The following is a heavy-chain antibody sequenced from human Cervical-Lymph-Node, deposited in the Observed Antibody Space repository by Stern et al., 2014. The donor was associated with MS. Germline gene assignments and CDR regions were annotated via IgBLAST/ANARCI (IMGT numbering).Heavy chain of an antibody. CDR1: GFSFSSHW. Sequence: EDQLVESGGGIVQPGGSLRLSCSDSGFSFSSHWMHWVRQAPGKGLVWVSRIDSDGSSTTYADSVKGRFAISRDNAKNTLYLQMSSLRAEDTAVYYCARDHYHDSGELDYWGQGTLVTVSS. D-gene: IGHD3-22*01. CDR3: ARDHYHDSGELDY. V-gene: IGHV3-74*03. CDR2: IDSDGSST. J-gene: IGHJ4*02.